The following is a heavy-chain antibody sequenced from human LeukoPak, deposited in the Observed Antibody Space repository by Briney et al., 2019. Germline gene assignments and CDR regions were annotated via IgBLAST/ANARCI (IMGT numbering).Heavy chain of an antibody. Sequence: GGSLRLSCAASGFTFRSHSMNWVRQAPGKGLEWVSSISPSGNYICYADSLEGRFTISRDNAKNSLYLQMNSLRAEDTAVYYCARDLSSSISCYSYWGQGTLVTVSS. D-gene: IGHD2-2*01. V-gene: IGHV3-21*01. J-gene: IGHJ4*02. CDR2: ISPSGNYI. CDR3: ARDLSSSISCYSY. CDR1: GFTFRSHS.